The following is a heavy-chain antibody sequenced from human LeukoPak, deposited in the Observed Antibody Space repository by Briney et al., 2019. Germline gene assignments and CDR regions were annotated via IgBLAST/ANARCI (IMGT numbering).Heavy chain of an antibody. V-gene: IGHV1-69*05. CDR1: GGTFSSYA. Sequence: SVKVSCKASGGTFSSYAISWVRQAPGQGLEWMGGIIPIFGTANYGQKFQGRVTTTTDESTSTAYMELSSLRSEDTAVYYCASGKDVVVVVAADKAAEYFQHWGQGTLVTVSS. D-gene: IGHD2-15*01. J-gene: IGHJ1*01. CDR3: ASGKDVVVVVAADKAAEYFQH. CDR2: IIPIFGTA.